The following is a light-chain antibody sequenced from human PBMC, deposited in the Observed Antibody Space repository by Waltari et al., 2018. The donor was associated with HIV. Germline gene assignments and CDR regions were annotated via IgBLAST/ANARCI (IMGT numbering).Light chain of an antibody. V-gene: IGLV2-11*01. CDR1: SSDVGGYNY. J-gene: IGLJ1*01. Sequence: QSALTQPRSVSGSPGQSVTISCSGTSSDVGGYNYVSWYQQHPGKAPKLMISDVSRRPSGVPDRFSGSKPGNTASLTISGLQAEDEADYYCCSYAGSYTLYVFGTGTKVTVL. CDR2: DVS. CDR3: CSYAGSYTLYV.